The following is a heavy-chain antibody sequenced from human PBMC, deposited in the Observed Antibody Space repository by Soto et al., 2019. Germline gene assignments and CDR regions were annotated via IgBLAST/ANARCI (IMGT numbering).Heavy chain of an antibody. V-gene: IGHV3-23*01. CDR3: ARDPIDIVVVVAATRWGAFDI. J-gene: IGHJ3*02. Sequence: PGGSLRLSCAASGFTFSGYAMSWVRQAPGKGLEWVSGISGSGGSTYYAYSVKGRFTISRDNSKNTLYLQMNSLRAEDTAVYYCARDPIDIVVVVAATRWGAFDIWGQGTMVTVSS. CDR2: ISGSGGST. CDR1: GFTFSGYA. D-gene: IGHD2-15*01.